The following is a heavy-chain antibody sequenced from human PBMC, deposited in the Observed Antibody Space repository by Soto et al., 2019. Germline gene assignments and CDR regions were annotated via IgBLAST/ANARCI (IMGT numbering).Heavy chain of an antibody. CDR2: VHHSWGS. J-gene: IGHJ3*01. V-gene: IGHV4-59*12. CDR1: GGSISSYY. D-gene: IGHD2-21*01. CDR3: AREVISPVHQGAEDAFDL. Sequence: QVQLQESGPGLVKPSETLSLSCTVSGGSISSYYWSWFRQSPGKRMEWIGYVHHSWGSSYNPSLQSRVAISLDTSKSQFSLNLNSVTAADTAMYYCAREVISPVHQGAEDAFDLWGQGTMVTVSS.